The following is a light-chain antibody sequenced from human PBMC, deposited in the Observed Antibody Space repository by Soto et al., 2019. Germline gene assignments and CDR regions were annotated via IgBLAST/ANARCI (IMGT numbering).Light chain of an antibody. Sequence: DIQMTQSPSTLSASVGDRVIITCRASQSISTWLAWYQQKPGKAPKLLIYKASSLESGVPSRFSGSGSGTEFTLAISSLQPDDCATYYCQQYKSCPFTFGQGTKLEIK. J-gene: IGKJ2*01. CDR2: KAS. CDR1: QSISTW. V-gene: IGKV1-5*03. CDR3: QQYKSCPFT.